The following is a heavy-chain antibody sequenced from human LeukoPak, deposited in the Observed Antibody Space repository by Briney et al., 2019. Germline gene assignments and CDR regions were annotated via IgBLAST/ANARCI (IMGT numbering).Heavy chain of an antibody. CDR2: INQGGSVK. CDR1: GFTFRSYW. J-gene: IGHJ4*02. V-gene: IGHV3-7*03. D-gene: IGHD6-13*01. Sequence: PGGSLRLSCAASGFTFRSYWMSWVRQAPGRGLEWVANINQGGSVKYYVDSVKGRFTISRDNAKNSLYLQMNSLRAEDTALYYCARDLKRIAAVQPTEFDSWGQGTLVTVSS. CDR3: ARDLKRIAAVQPTEFDS.